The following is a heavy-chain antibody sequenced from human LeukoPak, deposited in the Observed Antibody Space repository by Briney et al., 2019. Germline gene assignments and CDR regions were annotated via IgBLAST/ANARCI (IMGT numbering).Heavy chain of an antibody. CDR3: ERGSSSWLSYFDY. J-gene: IGHJ4*02. CDR1: GFTFSSYD. Sequence: GRSLRLSCAAPGFTFSSYDVHWVRQAPGKGLEWVAVISYDGSDKYYADSVKGRFTISKDNSQHALDLQMNSLRAEDTAVYYCERGSSSWLSYFDYCGQGTLVTVSS. V-gene: IGHV3-30*04. D-gene: IGHD6-13*01. CDR2: ISYDGSDK.